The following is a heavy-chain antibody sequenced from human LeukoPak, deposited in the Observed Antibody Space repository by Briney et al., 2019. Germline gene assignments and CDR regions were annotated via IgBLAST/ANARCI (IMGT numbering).Heavy chain of an antibody. D-gene: IGHD1-26*01. CDR3: ARVEIVGATDDGFDY. CDR1: GYTFTSYD. CDR2: MNPNSGNT. Sequence: GASVKVSCKASGYTFTSYDINWVRQATGQGLEWMGWMNPNSGNTGYAQKLQGRVTMTTDTSTSTAYMKLRSLRSDDTAVYYCARVEIVGATDDGFDYWGQGTLVTVSS. J-gene: IGHJ4*02. V-gene: IGHV1-8*01.